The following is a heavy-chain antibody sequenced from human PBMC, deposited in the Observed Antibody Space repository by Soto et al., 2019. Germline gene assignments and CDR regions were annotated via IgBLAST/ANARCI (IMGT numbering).Heavy chain of an antibody. CDR2: IYYSGST. CDR1: GGSISSYY. V-gene: IGHV4-59*01. CDR3: ARDYGDYFDF. D-gene: IGHD4-17*01. Sequence: PSETLSLTCTVSGGSISSYYWSWIRQPPGKGLEWIGYIYYSGSTNYNPSLKSRVTISVDTSKNQFSLKLSSVTAADTAVYYCARDYGDYFDFWGQGTLVTVSS. J-gene: IGHJ4*02.